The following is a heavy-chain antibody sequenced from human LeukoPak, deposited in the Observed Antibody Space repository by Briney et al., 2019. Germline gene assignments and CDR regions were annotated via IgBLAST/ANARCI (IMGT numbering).Heavy chain of an antibody. J-gene: IGHJ4*02. D-gene: IGHD3-16*01. CDR2: ISYSGRT. CDR3: ARSSYDYRSIDY. V-gene: IGHV4-39*01. Sequence: PSETLSLTCSVSGYSINTCRYRFAWIRQTPGKGLEWLGSISYSGRTFYNPSLKSRVAISVLTYNNQFSLNLYSVTSADTALIFGARSSYDYRSIDYWGQGTLVTVSS. CDR1: GYSINTCRYR.